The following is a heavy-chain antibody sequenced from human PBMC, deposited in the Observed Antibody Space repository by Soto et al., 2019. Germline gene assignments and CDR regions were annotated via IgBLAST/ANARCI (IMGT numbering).Heavy chain of an antibody. CDR1: GFSFTGAY. CDR3: AKDLTRQLAYWLDP. J-gene: IGHJ5*02. CDR2: INAHSGGT. Sequence: ASVTVSCDASGFSFTGAYIHLLRQDPGQGLEWMGWINAHSGGTEYAQKFQGRVTLTRDTSIATAYLTLTSLTSDDTALYYCAKDLTRQLAYWLDPWGQGTQVTVSS. D-gene: IGHD6-6*01. V-gene: IGHV1-2*02.